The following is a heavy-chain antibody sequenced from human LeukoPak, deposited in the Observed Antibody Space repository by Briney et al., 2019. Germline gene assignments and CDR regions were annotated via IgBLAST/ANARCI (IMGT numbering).Heavy chain of an antibody. CDR2: ISGSGGST. Sequence: GGSLRLSCAASGFTFSSYAMSWVRQAPGKGLVWVSAISGSGGSTYYADSVKGRFTISRDNSKNTLYLQMNSLRAEDTAVYYCAKTPDQGGFPRYYFDYWGQGTLVTVSS. V-gene: IGHV3-23*01. J-gene: IGHJ4*02. D-gene: IGHD3-16*01. CDR3: AKTPDQGGFPRYYFDY. CDR1: GFTFSSYA.